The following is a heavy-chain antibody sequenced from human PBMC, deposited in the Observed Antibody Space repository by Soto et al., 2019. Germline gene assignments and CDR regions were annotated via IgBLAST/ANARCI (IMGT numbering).Heavy chain of an antibody. J-gene: IGHJ4*02. Sequence: PSETLSLTCAVYGGSFSGYYWSWIRQPPGKGLEWIGEINHSGSTNYNPSLKSRVTISVDTSKNQFSLKLSSVTAADTAVYYCARGVSYDESGHYLRLVFDYWGQGALVTVSS. D-gene: IGHD3-22*01. V-gene: IGHV4-34*01. CDR2: INHSGST. CDR3: ARGVSYDESGHYLRLVFDY. CDR1: GGSFSGYY.